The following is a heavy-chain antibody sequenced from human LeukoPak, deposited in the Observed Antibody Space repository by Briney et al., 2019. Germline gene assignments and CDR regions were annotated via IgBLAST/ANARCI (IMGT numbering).Heavy chain of an antibody. CDR2: ISDSGGST. Sequence: GGSLRLSCAASGFTFSSSAMSWVRQVPGKGLEWVSGISDSGGSTYYADSVKGRFTISRDNSKNTLYLQMNSLRAEDTAVYYCAKLPGRAADYWGQGTLVTVSS. V-gene: IGHV3-23*01. CDR3: AKLPGRAADY. J-gene: IGHJ4*02. CDR1: GFTFSSSA.